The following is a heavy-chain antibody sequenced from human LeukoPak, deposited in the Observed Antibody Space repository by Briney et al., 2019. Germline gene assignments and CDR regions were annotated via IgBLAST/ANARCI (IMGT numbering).Heavy chain of an antibody. J-gene: IGHJ4*02. CDR2: IYYSGST. D-gene: IGHD3-22*01. Sequence: PSETLSLTCTVSGGSISSSSYYWGWIRQPPGKGLEWIGSIYYSGSTYYNPSLRSRVTISVDTSKNQFSLKLSSVTAADTAVYYCARDHNKYDSSGYWVYWGQGTLVTVSS. CDR1: GGSISSSSYY. CDR3: ARDHNKYDSSGYWVY. V-gene: IGHV4-39*07.